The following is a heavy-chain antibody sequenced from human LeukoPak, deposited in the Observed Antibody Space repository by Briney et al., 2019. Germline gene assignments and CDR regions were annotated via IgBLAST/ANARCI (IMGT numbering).Heavy chain of an antibody. J-gene: IGHJ3*02. D-gene: IGHD6-19*01. CDR2: IYYSGST. Sequence: SETLSLTCTVSGGSISSYYWSWIRQPPGKGLEWIGCIYYSGSTNYNPSLKSRVTISVDTSKNQFSLKLSSVTAADTAVYYCASTIAVAGLDAFDIWGQGTMVTVSS. V-gene: IGHV4-59*08. CDR1: GGSISSYY. CDR3: ASTIAVAGLDAFDI.